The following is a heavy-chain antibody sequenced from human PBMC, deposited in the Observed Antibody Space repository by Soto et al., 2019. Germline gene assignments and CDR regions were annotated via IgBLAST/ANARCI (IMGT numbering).Heavy chain of an antibody. CDR1: GGSVSSGSYY. V-gene: IGHV4-61*01. J-gene: IGHJ5*02. Sequence: PSETLSLTCTVSGGSVSSGSYYWSWIRQPPGKGPEWIGYIYYSGSTNYNPSLKSRVTISVDTSKNQFSLKLSSVTAADTAVYYCARMLGGRSWYWFDPWGQGTLVTVSS. D-gene: IGHD6-13*01. CDR2: IYYSGST. CDR3: ARMLGGRSWYWFDP.